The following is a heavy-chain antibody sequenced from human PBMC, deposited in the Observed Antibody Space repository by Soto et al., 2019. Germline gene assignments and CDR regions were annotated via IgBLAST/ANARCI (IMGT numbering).Heavy chain of an antibody. Sequence: GGSLRLSCAASGFTFSSYAMSWVRQAPGKGLEWVSAISGSGGSTYYADSVKGRFTISRDNSKNTLYLQMNSLRAEDTAVYYCAKDQGGKVQLERRAGYGDFDIWGQGTMVTVSS. V-gene: IGHV3-23*01. D-gene: IGHD1-1*01. CDR2: ISGSGGST. CDR1: GFTFSSYA. J-gene: IGHJ3*02. CDR3: AKDQGGKVQLERRAGYGDFDI.